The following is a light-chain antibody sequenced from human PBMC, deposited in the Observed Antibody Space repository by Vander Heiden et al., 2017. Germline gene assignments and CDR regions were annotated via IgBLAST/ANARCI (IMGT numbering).Light chain of an antibody. CDR2: GAS. CDR3: QQYGSSPPVT. V-gene: IGKV3-20*01. CDR1: QSVSSSY. J-gene: IGKJ1*01. Sequence: EIVLTQSPGTLSLSPGERATLSCRASQSVSSSYLAWYQQKPGQAPGLLIYGASSRATGIPDRLSGSGSGTDFTLTISRLEPEDFAVYYCQQYGSSPPVTFGQGTKVEIK.